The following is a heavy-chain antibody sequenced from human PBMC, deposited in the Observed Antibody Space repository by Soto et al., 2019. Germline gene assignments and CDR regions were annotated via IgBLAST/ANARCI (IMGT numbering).Heavy chain of an antibody. CDR3: ARFMHRGVVENWFDP. CDR2: IYYSGST. V-gene: IGHV4-39*01. Sequence: QLQLQESGPGLVKPSETLSLTCTVSGGSISSSSYYWGWIRQPPGKGLEWIGSIYYSGSTYYNPSLKSRVTISVDTSKNQFSLKLSSVTAADTAVYYCARFMHRGVVENWFDPWGQGTLVTVSS. D-gene: IGHD2-2*01. J-gene: IGHJ5*02. CDR1: GGSISSSSYY.